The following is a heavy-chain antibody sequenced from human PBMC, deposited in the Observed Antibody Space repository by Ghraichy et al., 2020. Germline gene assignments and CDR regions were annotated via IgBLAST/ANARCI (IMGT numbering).Heavy chain of an antibody. J-gene: IGHJ5*02. Sequence: GGSLRLSCAASGFTFGGWAMNWVRQAPGKGLEWVSGISASGDKTYYADSVKGRFTISRDNSKSTLYLQMHSLRAEDTAVYYCAKQRGSVSGSIDAWGQGPLVTVSS. CDR1: GFTFGGWA. CDR3: AKQRGSVSGSIDA. D-gene: IGHD3-10*01. V-gene: IGHV3-23*01. CDR2: ISASGDKT.